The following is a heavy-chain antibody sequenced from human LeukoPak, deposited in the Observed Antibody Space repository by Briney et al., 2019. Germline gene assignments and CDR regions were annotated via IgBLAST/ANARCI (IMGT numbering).Heavy chain of an antibody. D-gene: IGHD2-2*01. CDR2: ISAYNGNT. CDR1: GYTFIRYG. Sequence: ASVKVSCKASGYTFIRYGITWVRQAPGQGLEWMGWISAYNGNTHYAQKFQGRVTMTTDTSTSTAYMELRSLRSDDTAVYYCARVAVPRDYMDVWGKGTTVTVSS. J-gene: IGHJ6*03. V-gene: IGHV1-18*01. CDR3: ARVAVPRDYMDV.